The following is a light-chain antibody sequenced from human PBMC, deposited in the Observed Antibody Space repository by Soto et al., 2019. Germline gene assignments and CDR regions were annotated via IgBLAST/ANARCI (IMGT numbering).Light chain of an antibody. CDR3: ATWDSSLSGLV. CDR1: SSNIGGNS. J-gene: IGLJ1*01. Sequence: QSVLTQPPSVSAAPGQRVTISCSGSSSNIGGNSVSWYQQLPGTAPKLLIYDDDKRPSGIPDRFSGSKSGTSATLGITGFQTGDEADYYCATWDSSLSGLVFGSGTKVTVL. V-gene: IGLV1-51*01. CDR2: DDD.